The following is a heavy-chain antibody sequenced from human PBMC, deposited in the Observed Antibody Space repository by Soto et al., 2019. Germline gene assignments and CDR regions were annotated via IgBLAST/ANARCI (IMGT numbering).Heavy chain of an antibody. D-gene: IGHD5-18*01. CDR1: GGSISSSGYF. J-gene: IGHJ4*02. CDR3: ARASYKRGYSYGPDY. CDR2: INHSGST. V-gene: IGHV4-39*07. Sequence: SLTFTVSGGSISSSGYFWGWIRQPPGKGLEWIGEINHSGSTNYNPSLKSRVTISVDTSKNQFSLKLSSVTAADTAVYYCARASYKRGYSYGPDYWGQGPLVTVSS.